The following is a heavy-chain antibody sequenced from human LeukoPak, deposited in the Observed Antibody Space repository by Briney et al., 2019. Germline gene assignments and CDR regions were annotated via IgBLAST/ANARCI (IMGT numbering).Heavy chain of an antibody. J-gene: IGHJ4*02. CDR1: GFTFRSYW. Sequence: PGGSLRLSCAASGFTFRSYWMSWVRQAPEKGLVWVSRINSDGTSTSYADSVKGRFTISRDNAKNTLYLQMNSLRAEDTAMYYCTRTQELSLDGQGFDYWGQGTLVTVSS. CDR2: INSDGTST. CDR3: TRTQELSLDGQGFDY. D-gene: IGHD3-16*02. V-gene: IGHV3-74*01.